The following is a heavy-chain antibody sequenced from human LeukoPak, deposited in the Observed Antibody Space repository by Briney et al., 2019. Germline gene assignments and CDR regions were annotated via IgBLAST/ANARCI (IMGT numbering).Heavy chain of an antibody. CDR2: ISWNSGSI. CDR1: GFTFDDYA. V-gene: IGHV3-9*01. CDR3: ARVPADY. J-gene: IGHJ4*02. Sequence: PGGSLRLSCAASGFTFDDYAMHWVRQAPWKGLEWVSGISWNSGSIGYADSVKGRFTISRDNAKNSLYLQMNSLRAEDTAIYYCARVPADYWGQGTLVTVSS.